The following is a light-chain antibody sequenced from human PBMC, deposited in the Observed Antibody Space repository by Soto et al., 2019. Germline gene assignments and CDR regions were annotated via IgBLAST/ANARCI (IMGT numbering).Light chain of an antibody. CDR2: GAS. CDR3: QQYNNWPWT. Sequence: DILVTQSPATLSVSPGERLTLSWRASQSAGSSLACYQQRPGRSPRLLFYGASTRGSGIPARFSGRGSGTECTLTISSLQSEDFSVYFSQQYNNWPWTFGQGTKVDIK. CDR1: QSAGSS. V-gene: IGKV3D-15*01. J-gene: IGKJ1*01.